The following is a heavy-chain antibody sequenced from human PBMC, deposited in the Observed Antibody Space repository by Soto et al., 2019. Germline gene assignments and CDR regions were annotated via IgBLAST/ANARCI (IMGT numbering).Heavy chain of an antibody. D-gene: IGHD6-19*01. V-gene: IGHV3-23*01. Sequence: EVQLLESGGGLVQPGGSLRLSCAASAFTFSGYSMSWVRQAPGKGLEWVSAITSSGDNTYYADSVKGRFTISRDNSKNTLFLQRSSLRAEDSAVYFCAKDGWETWGQGTLVIVSS. CDR2: ITSSGDNT. CDR3: AKDGWET. CDR1: AFTFSGYS. J-gene: IGHJ5*02.